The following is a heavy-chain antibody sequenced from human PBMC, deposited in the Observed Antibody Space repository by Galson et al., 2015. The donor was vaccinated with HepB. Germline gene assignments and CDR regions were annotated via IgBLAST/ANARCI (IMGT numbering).Heavy chain of an antibody. CDR1: GGSISSSNW. Sequence: SETLSLTCAVSGGSISSSNWWSWVRQPPGKGLEWIGEIYHSGSTNYNPSLKSRVTISVDKSKNQFSLKLSSVTAADTAVYYCASEGYERVDCSSTSCYAYGMDVWGQGTTVTVSS. CDR3: ASEGYERVDCSSTSCYAYGMDV. D-gene: IGHD2-2*01. V-gene: IGHV4-4*02. J-gene: IGHJ6*02. CDR2: IYHSGST.